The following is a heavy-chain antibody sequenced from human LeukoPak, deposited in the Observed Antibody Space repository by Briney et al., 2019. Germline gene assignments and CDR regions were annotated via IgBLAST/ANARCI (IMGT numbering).Heavy chain of an antibody. CDR1: GYSFTSYL. V-gene: IGHV5-51*01. D-gene: IGHD3-22*01. CDR3: ARHPPHNYGSNFDAFDI. Sequence: GESLKISCKGSGYSFTSYLIAWVRQMPGKGLEWMGIIHPGDSDTRYSPSFQGQVTMSADKSISTAYLQWSSLRASDTAMYYCARHPPHNYGSNFDAFDIWGQGTMVTVSS. J-gene: IGHJ3*02. CDR2: IHPGDSDT.